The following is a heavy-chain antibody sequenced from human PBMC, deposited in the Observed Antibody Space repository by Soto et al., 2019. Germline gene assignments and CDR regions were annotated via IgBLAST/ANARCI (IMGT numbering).Heavy chain of an antibody. CDR2: INSDGSST. CDR1: GFTFSSYW. V-gene: IGHV3-74*01. D-gene: IGHD6-6*01. CDR3: ARGVTAARPDYYYYGMDV. Sequence: PGGSLRLSCAASGFTFSSYWMHWFRQAPGKGLVWVSRINSDGSSTSYADSVKGRFTISRDNAKNTLYLQMNSLRAEDTAVYYCARGVTAARPDYYYYGMDVWGQGTTVTVSS. J-gene: IGHJ6*02.